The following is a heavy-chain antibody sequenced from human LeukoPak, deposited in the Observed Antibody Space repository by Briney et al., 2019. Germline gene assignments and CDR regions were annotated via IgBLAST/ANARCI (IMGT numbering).Heavy chain of an antibody. D-gene: IGHD6-6*01. V-gene: IGHV4-39*01. Sequence: SETLCLTCTVSGGSIGSSYYYWGWIRQPPGRGLEWIGSIYYSGSTYYNPSLKSRVTISEDTSKNQFSLKLNSVTAADTAVYYCARHRIAARGSFDYWGQGTLVTVSS. CDR2: IYYSGST. CDR1: GGSIGSSYYY. J-gene: IGHJ4*02. CDR3: ARHRIAARGSFDY.